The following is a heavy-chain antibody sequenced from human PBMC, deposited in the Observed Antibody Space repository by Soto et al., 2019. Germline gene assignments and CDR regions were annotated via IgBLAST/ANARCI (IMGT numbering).Heavy chain of an antibody. CDR3: ARGRHSIVVETTAKFFFEY. J-gene: IGHJ4*02. CDR1: GVSISSGGYY. V-gene: IGHV4-31*03. Sequence: PSETLSLTCTFSGVSISSGGYYWTWIRQHPGKGLEWIGHIYYSGTAYYNSSLKGRLTISVDTSKNHFSLKVKSVTAADTAVYYCARGRHSIVVETTAKFFFEYWGQGTLVIVSS. D-gene: IGHD2-21*01. CDR2: IYYSGTA.